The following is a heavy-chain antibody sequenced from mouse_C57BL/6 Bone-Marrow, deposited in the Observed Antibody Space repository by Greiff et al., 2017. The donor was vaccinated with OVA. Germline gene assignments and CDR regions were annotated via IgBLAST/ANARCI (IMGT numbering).Heavy chain of an antibody. D-gene: IGHD1-1*01. Sequence: EVKLVESGGGLVKPGGSLKLSCAASGFTFSSYAMSWVRQTPEKRLEWVATISDGGSYTYYPDNVKGRFTISRDNAKNNLYLQMSHLKSEDTAMYYCASHYYGTKFPFDYWGQGTTLTVSS. CDR1: GFTFSSYA. CDR2: ISDGGSYT. J-gene: IGHJ2*01. V-gene: IGHV5-4*03. CDR3: ASHYYGTKFPFDY.